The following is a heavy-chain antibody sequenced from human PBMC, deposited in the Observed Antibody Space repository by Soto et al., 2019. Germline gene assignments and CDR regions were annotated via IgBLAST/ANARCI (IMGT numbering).Heavy chain of an antibody. CDR2: INSDGSST. V-gene: IGHV3-74*01. CDR3: ARAIAAAGNDY. Sequence: PGGSLRLSCAASGFTFSSYWMHWVLQAPGKGLVWVSRINSDGSSTSYADSVKGRFTISRDNAKNTLYLQMNSLRAEDTAVYYCARAIAAAGNDYWGQGTLVTVSS. CDR1: GFTFSSYW. D-gene: IGHD6-13*01. J-gene: IGHJ4*02.